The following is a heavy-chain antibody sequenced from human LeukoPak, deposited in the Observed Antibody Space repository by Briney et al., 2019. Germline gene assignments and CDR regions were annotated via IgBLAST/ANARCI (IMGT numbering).Heavy chain of an antibody. V-gene: IGHV3-49*04. D-gene: IGHD1-26*01. CDR2: IRNKAYGGTT. CDR3: TREIDNGSYYVDY. Sequence: GGSLRLSCTASGFTFGDYAMSWVRQAPGKGLEWVGFIRNKAYGGTTQYAASVKGRFTISRDESKSIAYLQMNSLKTEDSAVYYCTREIDNGSYYVDYWGQGTLVTVSS. J-gene: IGHJ4*02. CDR1: GFTFGDYA.